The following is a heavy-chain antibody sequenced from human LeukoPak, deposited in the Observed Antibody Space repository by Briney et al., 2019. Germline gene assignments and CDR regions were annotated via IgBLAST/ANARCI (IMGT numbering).Heavy chain of an antibody. Sequence: SETLSLTCTVSGGSISSYYWGWIRQPPGKGLEWIANIHYSGSTNYNPSLKSRVTISKDTSKNQFSLKLTSVGAADTAVYYCARFVGSSWLAFDIWGQGTMVTVSA. CDR2: IHYSGST. V-gene: IGHV4-59*01. CDR1: GGSISSYY. J-gene: IGHJ3*02. CDR3: ARFVGSSWLAFDI. D-gene: IGHD6-13*01.